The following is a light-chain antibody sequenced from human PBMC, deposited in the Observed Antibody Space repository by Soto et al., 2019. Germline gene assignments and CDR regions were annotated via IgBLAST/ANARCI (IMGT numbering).Light chain of an antibody. V-gene: IGLV2-14*03. J-gene: IGLJ2*01. CDR2: DVS. CDR1: SSDVGGYNY. CDR3: SSYTTNRWL. Sequence: QSALTQPASVSGSPGQSITISCTGISSDVGGYNYVSWYQQHPGKAPQVLIYDVSNRPSGVSFRFSGSKSGNTASLTISGLKTEDEAVYYCSSYTTNRWLFGEGTKLTVL.